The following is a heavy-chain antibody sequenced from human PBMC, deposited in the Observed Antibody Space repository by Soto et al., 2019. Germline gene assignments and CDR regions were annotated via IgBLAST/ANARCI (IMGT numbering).Heavy chain of an antibody. CDR1: GFTFSTYA. CDR3: ARRISASGRGRDY. CDR2: IANSGGST. Sequence: EVQLLESGGDLVQPGGSLRLSCAASGFTFSTYAMSWVRQAPGKGLEWVSAIANSGGSTFYTDSVRGRFTISRDNSKNTVYVQMNSLRAEDTAVYYGARRISASGRGRDYWGQGTLVTVSS. D-gene: IGHD6-13*01. V-gene: IGHV3-23*01. J-gene: IGHJ4*02.